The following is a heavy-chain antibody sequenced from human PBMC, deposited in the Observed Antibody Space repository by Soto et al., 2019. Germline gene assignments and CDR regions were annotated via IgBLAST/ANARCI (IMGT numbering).Heavy chain of an antibody. CDR1: GFTFSDFY. Sequence: QVQLVESGGGLVKPGGSLRLSCAASGFTFSDFYMSWIRRAPGKGVEWVSYISSSGPTMFYADSVKGRFTISRDNAKSSLYLQMNSLRAEDTAVYYCARPRSVIPAAITAFDIWGQGTMVTVSS. D-gene: IGHD2-2*01. J-gene: IGHJ3*02. CDR2: ISSSGPTM. V-gene: IGHV3-11*01. CDR3: ARPRSVIPAAITAFDI.